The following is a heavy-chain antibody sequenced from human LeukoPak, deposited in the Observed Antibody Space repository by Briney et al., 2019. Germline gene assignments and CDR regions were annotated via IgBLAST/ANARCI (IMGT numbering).Heavy chain of an antibody. D-gene: IGHD4-17*01. Sequence: SETLSLTCTVSGGSISSSSYYWGWIRQPPGKGLEWIGSIYYSGSTYYNPSLKSRVTISVDTSKNQFSLKLSSVTAADTAVYYCARQHYAGYYYGMDVWGQGTTVTVSS. J-gene: IGHJ6*02. CDR3: ARQHYAGYYYGMDV. V-gene: IGHV4-39*01. CDR1: GGSISSSSYY. CDR2: IYYSGST.